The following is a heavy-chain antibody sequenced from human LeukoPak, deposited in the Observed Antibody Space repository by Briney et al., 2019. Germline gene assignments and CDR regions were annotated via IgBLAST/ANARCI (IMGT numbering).Heavy chain of an antibody. D-gene: IGHD5-18*01. CDR2: ISSSGSTI. CDR3: ARDDSYGLDY. V-gene: IGHV3-48*04. J-gene: IGHJ4*02. CDR1: GFTFSSYW. Sequence: GGSLRLSCAASGFTFSSYWMNWVRQAPGKGLEWVSYISSSGSTIYYADSVKGRFTISRDNAKNSLYLQMNSLRAEDTAVYYCARDDSYGLDYWGQGTRVTVSS.